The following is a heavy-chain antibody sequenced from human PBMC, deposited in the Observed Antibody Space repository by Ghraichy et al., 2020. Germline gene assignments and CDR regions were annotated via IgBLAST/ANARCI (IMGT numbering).Heavy chain of an antibody. V-gene: IGHV3-48*01. CDR1: GFTFSSYS. J-gene: IGHJ4*02. Sequence: GGSLRLSCAASGFTFSSYSMNWVRQAPGKGLEWVSYISSSSSTIYYADSVKGRFTISRDNAKNSLYLQMNSLRAEDTAVYYCARGHCSGGSCYSGFDYWGQGTLVTVSS. CDR2: ISSSSSTI. D-gene: IGHD2-15*01. CDR3: ARGHCSGGSCYSGFDY.